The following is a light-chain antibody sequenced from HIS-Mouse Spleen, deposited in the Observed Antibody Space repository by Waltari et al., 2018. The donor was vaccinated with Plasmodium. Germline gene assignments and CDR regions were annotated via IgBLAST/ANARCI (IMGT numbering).Light chain of an antibody. V-gene: IGKV3-11*01. CDR1: QSVSSY. CDR3: QQRSNWPPLT. CDR2: DAS. J-gene: IGKJ4*01. Sequence: EIVLTQSPATLSLYPGARATLSCRASQSVSSYLAWYQQKPGQAPRLLIYDASNRSTGIPARFSGSGSGTDFTLTISSLEPEDFAVYYCQQRSNWPPLTFGGGTKVEIK.